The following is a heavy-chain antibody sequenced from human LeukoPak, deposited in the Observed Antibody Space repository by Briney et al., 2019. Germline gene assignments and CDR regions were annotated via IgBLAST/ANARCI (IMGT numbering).Heavy chain of an antibody. V-gene: IGHV3-64D*06. D-gene: IGHD2-8*01. CDR2: ISSNGGNA. Sequence: PGGSLRLSCSASGFTFSSYAMYWVRQAPGTGLEYVSAISSNGGNADYADSVKGRFTISRDNSKNTLYLQMSSLRAEDTAVYYCVKDRGSMARQFDYWGQGTLVTVSS. J-gene: IGHJ4*02. CDR1: GFTFSSYA. CDR3: VKDRGSMARQFDY.